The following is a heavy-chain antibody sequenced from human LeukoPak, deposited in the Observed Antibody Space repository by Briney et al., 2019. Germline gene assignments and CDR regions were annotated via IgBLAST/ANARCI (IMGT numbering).Heavy chain of an antibody. J-gene: IGHJ6*03. CDR1: GGSVSSGGYY. Sequence: SQTLSLTCTVSGGSVSSGGYYWSWIRQPAGKGLEWIGRIYTSGSTSYNSSLKSRVTISVDTSKNQFSLRLNSVTAADTAVYYCARVAKAAGYYYYYMDVWGKGTTVTISS. CDR2: IYTSGST. CDR3: ARVAKAAGYYYYYMDV. V-gene: IGHV4-61*02. D-gene: IGHD6-13*01.